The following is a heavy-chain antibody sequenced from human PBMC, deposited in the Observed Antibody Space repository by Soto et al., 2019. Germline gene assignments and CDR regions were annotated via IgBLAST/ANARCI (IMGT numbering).Heavy chain of an antibody. CDR3: ARGGYFDSSNYLAY. CDR2: INPGNGNT. CDR1: GYTFTSYG. J-gene: IGHJ4*02. D-gene: IGHD3-22*01. Sequence: ASVKVSCKASGYTFTSYGINWVRQAPGRGLEWMGWINPGNGNTKYSQQFQGRVIIDRDTSASTAYMELSSLRSEDTAVYYCARGGYFDSSNYLAYWGLGTMVTVSS. V-gene: IGHV1-3*01.